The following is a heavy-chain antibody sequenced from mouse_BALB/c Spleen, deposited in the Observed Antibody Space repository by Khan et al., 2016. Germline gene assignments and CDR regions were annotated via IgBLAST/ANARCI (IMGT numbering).Heavy chain of an antibody. CDR1: GYTFTSYW. Sequence: QVQLQQSGAELARPGASVKLSCKASGYTFTSYWMQWVKQRPGQGLEWIGAIYPGDGDTRYTQKFKGKATLTADKSSSTAYMQLSSLASEDSAVYCCARSGGYVPFFDWGQGTTLTVSS. CDR3: ARSGGYVPFFD. CDR2: IYPGDGDT. D-gene: IGHD2-2*01. J-gene: IGHJ2*01. V-gene: IGHV1-87*01.